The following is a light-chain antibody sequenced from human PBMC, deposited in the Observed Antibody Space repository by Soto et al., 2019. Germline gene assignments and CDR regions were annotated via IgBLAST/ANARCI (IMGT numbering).Light chain of an antibody. CDR2: DAS. J-gene: IGKJ5*01. Sequence: PGERATLSCRASQSVSSYLAWYQQKPGQAPRLLIYDASNRATGIPARFSGSGSGTDFTLTISSLEPEDFAVYYCQQRSNWHTFGQGTRLEIK. CDR3: QQRSNWHT. V-gene: IGKV3-11*01. CDR1: QSVSSY.